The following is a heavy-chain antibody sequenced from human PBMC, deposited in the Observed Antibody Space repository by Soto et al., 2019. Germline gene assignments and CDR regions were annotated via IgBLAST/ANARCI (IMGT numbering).Heavy chain of an antibody. CDR2: ISYDGTTT. Sequence: QVQLVQSGGGVGQPGRSLRLSCEASGFTFSRFATHWVRQAPGKGLEWVAGISYDGTTTFYADSVKGRFTISRDNAKNSLYLQMNSLRDEDTAVYYCASSGGYFDYWGQGTLVTVSS. CDR1: GFTFSRFA. V-gene: IGHV3-30-3*01. CDR3: ASSGGYFDY. D-gene: IGHD3-10*01. J-gene: IGHJ4*02.